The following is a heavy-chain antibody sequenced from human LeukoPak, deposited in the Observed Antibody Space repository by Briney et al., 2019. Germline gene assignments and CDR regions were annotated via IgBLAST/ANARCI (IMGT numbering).Heavy chain of an antibody. CDR1: GLTFSSYW. D-gene: IGHD6-6*01. CDR2: IKQDGSEK. Sequence: GGSLRLSCAASGLTFSSYWMSWVRQAPGKGLEWVANIKQDGSEKYYVDSVKGRFTISRDNAKNSLYLQMNSLRAGDTAVYYCATNQYSSSSLDYWGQGTLVTVSS. J-gene: IGHJ4*02. V-gene: IGHV3-7*01. CDR3: ATNQYSSSSLDY.